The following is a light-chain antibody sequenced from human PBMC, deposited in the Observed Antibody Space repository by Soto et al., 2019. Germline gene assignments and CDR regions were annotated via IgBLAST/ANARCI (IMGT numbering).Light chain of an antibody. CDR3: QAWGTGIAV. J-gene: IGLJ7*01. Sequence: QLVLTQSTSASASLGASVKLTCTLSSGHSSYAIAWHQQQPEKGPRYLMKLNSDGSHRKGDGIPDRFSGSSSGAERYLTISRLQSEDEADYYCQAWGTGIAVFGGGTQLTVL. CDR2: LNSDGSH. V-gene: IGLV4-69*01. CDR1: SGHSSYA.